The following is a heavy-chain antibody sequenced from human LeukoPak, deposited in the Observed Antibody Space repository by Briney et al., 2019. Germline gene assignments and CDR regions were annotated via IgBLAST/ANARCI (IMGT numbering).Heavy chain of an antibody. V-gene: IGHV1-69*04. CDR2: IIPILGIA. J-gene: IGHJ4*02. CDR3: ARGGASYYYDSSGYSFDD. Sequence: ASVKVSCKASGGTFSGYAISWVRQAPGQGLEWMGRIIPILGIANYAQKFQGRVTITADKSTSTAYMELSSLRSEDTAVYYCARGGASYYYDSSGYSFDDWGQGTLVTVSS. D-gene: IGHD3-22*01. CDR1: GGTFSGYA.